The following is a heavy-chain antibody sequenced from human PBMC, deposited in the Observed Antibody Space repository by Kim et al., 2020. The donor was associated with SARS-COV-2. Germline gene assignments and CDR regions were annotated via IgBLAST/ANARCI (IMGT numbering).Heavy chain of an antibody. D-gene: IGHD1-20*01. V-gene: IGHV3-30-3*02. J-gene: IGHJ6*02. Sequence: GGSLRLSCAASGFSFDSSAMNWVRQAPGKGLEWVSVIYNDGRTKDYEDSVKGRFTISSDNSKTTLFLQKNSLSVEDTAVYYWAEGKYHGSVGIPDYYNGMDVWGQGTTVTVSS. CDR3: AEGKYHGSVGIPDYYNGMDV. CDR1: GFSFDSSA. CDR2: IYNDGRTK.